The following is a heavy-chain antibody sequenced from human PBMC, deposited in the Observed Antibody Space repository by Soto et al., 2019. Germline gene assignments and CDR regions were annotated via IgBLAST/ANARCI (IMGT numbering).Heavy chain of an antibody. CDR1: GFTFGNYA. J-gene: IGHJ4*02. D-gene: IGHD7-27*01. V-gene: IGHV3-23*01. CDR2: ISGVGDAT. CDR3: AKKSLGSITLPALYYFDY. Sequence: EVQLLESGGGLVQPGGSLRLSCAASGFTFGNYAFSWVRQAPGKGLEWGSVISGVGDATYYPDSVKGRFTTSRDNSKNTVYLQMNSLRAEDTAVYYCAKKSLGSITLPALYYFDYWGQGTLVTVSS.